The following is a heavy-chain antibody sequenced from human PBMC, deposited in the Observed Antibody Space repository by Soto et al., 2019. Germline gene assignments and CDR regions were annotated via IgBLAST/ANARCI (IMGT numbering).Heavy chain of an antibody. CDR2: IYPGDSYT. V-gene: IGHV5-51*01. Sequence: GESLKISCKGSGYSFTSYWIGWVRQMPGKGLEWMGIIYPGDSYTRYSPSFQGQVTISADKSISTAYLQWSSLKASDTAMYYCARQGMAAAATDPNYYYYGMDVWGQGTTVTVSS. CDR1: GYSFTSYW. D-gene: IGHD6-13*01. CDR3: ARQGMAAAATDPNYYYYGMDV. J-gene: IGHJ6*02.